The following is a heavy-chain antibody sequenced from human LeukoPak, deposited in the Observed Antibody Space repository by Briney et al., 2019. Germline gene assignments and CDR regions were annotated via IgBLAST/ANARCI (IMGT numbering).Heavy chain of an antibody. J-gene: IGHJ4*02. V-gene: IGHV3-23*01. CDR3: AKDPIFSGSYGVFDY. CDR2: ISGSGGST. CDR1: GFTFSSYA. Sequence: GGSLRLSCAASGFTFSSYAMSWVRQAPGKGLEWVSAISGSGGSTYYADSVKGRFTISRDNSKNTLYLQMNSLRAEDTAVYYCAKDPIFSGSYGVFDYWGLGTLVTVSS. D-gene: IGHD1-26*01.